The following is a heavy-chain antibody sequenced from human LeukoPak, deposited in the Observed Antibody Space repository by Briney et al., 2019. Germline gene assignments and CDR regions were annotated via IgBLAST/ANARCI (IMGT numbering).Heavy chain of an antibody. Sequence: PGGSLRLPCAASGFTFSSYAMSWVRQAPGNALEWVSAISGSGGSTYYADSVKGRFTISRDNSKNTLYLQMNSLRAEDTAVYYCAKDRDNWNDFYFDYWGQGTLVTVSS. V-gene: IGHV3-23*01. D-gene: IGHD1-1*01. J-gene: IGHJ4*02. CDR1: GFTFSSYA. CDR2: ISGSGGST. CDR3: AKDRDNWNDFYFDY.